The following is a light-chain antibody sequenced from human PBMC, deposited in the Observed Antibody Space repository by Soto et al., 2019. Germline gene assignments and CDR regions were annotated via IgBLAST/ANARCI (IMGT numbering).Light chain of an antibody. V-gene: IGKV4-1*01. Sequence: DIVMTQSPDSLAVSLGERATINCKSSQSVLYSPNNKNYLAWYQHKPGQPPKMLIYWVSIRESGVPDRFSGSGSGTDFTLTISSLQSEDVAVYYCQQYYTNSWSFGQGTK. CDR2: WVS. CDR1: QSVLYSPNNKNY. J-gene: IGKJ1*01. CDR3: QQYYTNSWS.